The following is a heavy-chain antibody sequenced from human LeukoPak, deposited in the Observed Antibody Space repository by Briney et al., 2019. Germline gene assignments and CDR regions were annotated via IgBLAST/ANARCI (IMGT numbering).Heavy chain of an antibody. CDR3: ARDPGGNWGY. CDR2: IYSGGST. D-gene: IGHD7-27*01. Sequence: GGSLRLSCAASGFTFSSYAMSWVRQAPGKGLEWVSVIYSGGSTYYADSVKGRFTISRDNSKNTLYLQMNSLRAEDTAVYYCARDPGGNWGYWGQGTLVTVSS. J-gene: IGHJ4*02. CDR1: GFTFSSYA. V-gene: IGHV3-66*01.